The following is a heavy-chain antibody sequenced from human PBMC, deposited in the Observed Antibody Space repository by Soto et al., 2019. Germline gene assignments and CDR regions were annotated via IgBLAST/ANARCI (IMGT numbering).Heavy chain of an antibody. CDR1: GFTFSSYA. V-gene: IGHV3-64D*06. D-gene: IGHD2-2*01. CDR3: LAYCSSTSCYENWFDP. Sequence: GGSLRLSCSASGFTFSSYAMHWVRQAPGKGLDYVSAISSNGGSTYYADSVKGRFTISRDNSKNTLYLQMSSLRAEDTAVYYCLAYCSSTSCYENWFDPWGQGTLVTVSS. CDR2: ISSNGGST. J-gene: IGHJ5*02.